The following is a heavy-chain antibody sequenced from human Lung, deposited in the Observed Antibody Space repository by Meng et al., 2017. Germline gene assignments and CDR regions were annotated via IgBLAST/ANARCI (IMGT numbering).Heavy chain of an antibody. V-gene: IGHV4-34*01. CDR2: INHSGST. D-gene: IGHD4-11*01. CDR1: GCSFKDYY. CDR3: ARGPTTMAHDFDY. Sequence: LQKGCPVVFTPSVPPSPTGGVSGCSFKDYYWRWIRQPPGKGLEWIGEINHSGSTNYNPSLESRATISEDTSQNNLSLKLSSVTAADSAVYYCARGPTTMAHDFDYWGQGTLVTVSS. J-gene: IGHJ4*02.